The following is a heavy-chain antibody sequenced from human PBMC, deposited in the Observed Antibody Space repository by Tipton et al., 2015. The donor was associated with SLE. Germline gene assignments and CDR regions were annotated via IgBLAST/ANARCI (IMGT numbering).Heavy chain of an antibody. Sequence: QLVQSGAEVKKPGESLKISCEGSGYRFSTYWIAWLRQMPGKGLEWMGSIYVGDSDTIYSPSFQGQVTISVDKSISTAYLQWSSLKASYSAMYYCARPDLQLGLDQWGLGTLVTVSS. CDR2: IYVGDSDT. V-gene: IGHV5-51*03. D-gene: IGHD3/OR15-3a*01. J-gene: IGHJ4*02. CDR1: GYRFSTYW. CDR3: ARPDLQLGLDQ.